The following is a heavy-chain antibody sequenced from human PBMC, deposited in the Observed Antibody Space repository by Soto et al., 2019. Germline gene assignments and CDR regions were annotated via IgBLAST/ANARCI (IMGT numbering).Heavy chain of an antibody. D-gene: IGHD3-10*01. CDR3: AREGSFGSGNSYKGMFHYYYYMDV. CDR1: GDSVSTNTAA. Sequence: PSQSLSLTCAISGDSVSTNTAAWSWIRQSPSRGLEWLGRTYYRSRWYDEYAVSVRGRITIKPDTSKNQLSLQVNSVTAEDTAVYYCAREGSFGSGNSYKGMFHYYYYMDVWGKGTTVTVSS. CDR2: TYYRSRWYD. J-gene: IGHJ6*03. V-gene: IGHV6-1*01.